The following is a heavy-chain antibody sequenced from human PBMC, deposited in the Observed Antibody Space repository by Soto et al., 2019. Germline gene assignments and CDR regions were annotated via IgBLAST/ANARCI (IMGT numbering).Heavy chain of an antibody. CDR1: GYTFTGYY. J-gene: IGHJ6*02. D-gene: IGHD5-18*01. CDR3: ARDQLDTAMVTRGMDV. CDR2: INPNSGGT. Sequence: ASVKVSCKASGYTFTGYYIHWVRQAPGQGLEWMGWINPNSGGTNYAQKFQGWVTMTRDTSISTAYMELSRLRSDDTAVYYCARDQLDTAMVTRGMDVWGQGTTVTVSS. V-gene: IGHV1-2*04.